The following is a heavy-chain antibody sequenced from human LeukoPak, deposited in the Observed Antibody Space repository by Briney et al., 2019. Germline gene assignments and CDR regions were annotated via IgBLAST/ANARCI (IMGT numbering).Heavy chain of an antibody. D-gene: IGHD6-6*01. CDR3: ASPRRAARHMYYFDY. V-gene: IGHV4-39*01. CDR1: GGSISSSSYY. Sequence: PSETLSLTCTVSGGSISSSSYYWGWIRQPPGKGLEWLGSIYYSGSTYYNPSLKSRVTISVDTSKNLFSLKLSSVTAADTAVYYCASPRRAARHMYYFDYWGQGTLVTVSS. CDR2: IYYSGST. J-gene: IGHJ4*02.